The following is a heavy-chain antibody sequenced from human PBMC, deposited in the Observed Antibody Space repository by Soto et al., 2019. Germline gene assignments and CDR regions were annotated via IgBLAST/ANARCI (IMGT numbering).Heavy chain of an antibody. CDR2: VYYSGST. Sequence: SETLSLTCTVSGGSIFSSYWTWIRQPPGKGLKWIGNVYYSGSTNYNPSLKSRITISVDTSKNQFSLNLSSVTAADTAVYYCARVTAASSWFDPWGQGPMVTVSS. D-gene: IGHD2-15*01. CDR3: ARVTAASSWFDP. J-gene: IGHJ5*02. CDR1: GGSIFSSY. V-gene: IGHV4-59*01.